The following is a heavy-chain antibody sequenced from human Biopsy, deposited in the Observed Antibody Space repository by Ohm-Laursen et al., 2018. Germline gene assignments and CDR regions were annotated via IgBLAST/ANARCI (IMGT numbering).Heavy chain of an antibody. CDR1: GGSFSGYY. V-gene: IGHV4-59*01. CDR3: ARGSNDFGGLYFPR. Sequence: GTLSLTCTVSGGSFSGYYWSWIRQPPGKGLEWIGYISGSSNTNYNPSLKSRVTISVDTSRNHFSLRLSSLTAADTAVYYCARGSNDFGGLYFPRWGQGTLLTVSS. J-gene: IGHJ4*02. CDR2: ISGSSNT. D-gene: IGHD4-23*01.